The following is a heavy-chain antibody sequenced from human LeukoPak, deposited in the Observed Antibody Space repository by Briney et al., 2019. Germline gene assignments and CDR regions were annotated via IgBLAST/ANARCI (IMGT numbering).Heavy chain of an antibody. CDR3: ARGPYYYDSSGPYGMDV. Sequence: GASVKVSCKASGYTFTSYDINWVRQATGQGLEWMGWMNPNSGNTGYAQKFQGRVTMTRNTSISTAYMELSSLRSEDTAVYYCARGPYYYDSSGPYGMDVWGQGTTVTVSS. CDR2: MNPNSGNT. J-gene: IGHJ6*02. V-gene: IGHV1-8*01. D-gene: IGHD3-22*01. CDR1: GYTFTSYD.